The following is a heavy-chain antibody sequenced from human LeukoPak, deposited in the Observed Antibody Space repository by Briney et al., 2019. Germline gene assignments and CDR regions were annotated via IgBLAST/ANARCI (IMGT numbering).Heavy chain of an antibody. CDR3: ARSYSSSSYYYYYMDV. D-gene: IGHD6-6*01. Sequence: SETLSLTCTVSGGSIYSRSYYWGWVRQPPGRGLEWIGSMYYKGETYLNPSLKSRVTISHTSKNQFSLKLKSVTAADTAVYYCARSYSSSSYYYYYMDVWGKGTTVTVSS. CDR2: MYYKGET. J-gene: IGHJ6*03. CDR1: GGSIYSRSYY. V-gene: IGHV4-39*01.